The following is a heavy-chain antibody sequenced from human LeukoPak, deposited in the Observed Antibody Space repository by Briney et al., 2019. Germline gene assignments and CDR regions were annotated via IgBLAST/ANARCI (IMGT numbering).Heavy chain of an antibody. CDR2: INPNSGGT. V-gene: IGHV1-2*02. D-gene: IGHD1-1*01. Sequence: GASVKVSCKASGYAFGDEYIHWVRQAPGQGFEWMGWINPNSGGTNYAQRFQGRVTMTRYTSITTAYMELNRLRADDTAVYYCAGRVQKLLRTSWFDPWGQGTLVTVSS. CDR1: GYAFGDEY. J-gene: IGHJ5*02. CDR3: AGRVQKLLRTSWFDP.